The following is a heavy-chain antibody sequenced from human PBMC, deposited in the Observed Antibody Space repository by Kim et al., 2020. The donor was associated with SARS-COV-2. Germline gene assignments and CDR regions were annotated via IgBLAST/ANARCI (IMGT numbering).Heavy chain of an antibody. CDR1: GFTFSSYA. CDR3: ARDPPYYYYYYGMDV. J-gene: IGHJ6*02. V-gene: IGHV3-30*04. CDR2: ISYDGSNK. Sequence: GGSLRLSCAASGFTFSSYAVHWVRQAPGKGLEWVAVISYDGSNKYYADSVKGRFTISRDNSKNTLYLQMNSLRAEDTAVYYCARDPPYYYYYYGMDVWGQGTTVTVSS.